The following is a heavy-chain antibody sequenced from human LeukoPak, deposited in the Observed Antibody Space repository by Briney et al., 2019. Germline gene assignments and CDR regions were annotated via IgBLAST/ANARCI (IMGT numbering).Heavy chain of an antibody. Sequence: SETLSLTCTVSGGSISSYYWSWIRQPPGKGLEWIGYIYYSGSTKYNPSLKSRVTISEDTSKNQFSLKLSSVTAADTAVYYCARHMDGYIPFDYWGQGTLVTVSS. D-gene: IGHD5-24*01. J-gene: IGHJ4*02. CDR1: GGSISSYY. CDR3: ARHMDGYIPFDY. CDR2: IYYSGST. V-gene: IGHV4-59*08.